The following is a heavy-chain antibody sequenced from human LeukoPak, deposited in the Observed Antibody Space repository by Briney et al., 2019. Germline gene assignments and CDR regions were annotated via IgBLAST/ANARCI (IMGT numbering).Heavy chain of an antibody. CDR1: GFTFSNAW. CDR2: IKSKTDGGTT. Sequence: KTGGSLRPSCAASGFTFSNAWMSWVRQAPGKGLEWVGRIKSKTDGGTTDYAAPVKGRFTISRDDSKNTLYLQMNSLKTEDTAVYYCTTDGVRYSGYDPETFDYWGQGTLVTVSS. J-gene: IGHJ4*02. D-gene: IGHD5-12*01. V-gene: IGHV3-15*01. CDR3: TTDGVRYSGYDPETFDY.